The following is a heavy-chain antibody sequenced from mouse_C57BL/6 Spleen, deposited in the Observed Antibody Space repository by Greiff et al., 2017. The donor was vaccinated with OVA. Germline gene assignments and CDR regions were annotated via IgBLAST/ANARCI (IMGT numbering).Heavy chain of an antibody. J-gene: IGHJ3*01. CDR2: ISYDGSN. CDR3: ARGWNYYGSSYVAWFAY. CDR1: GYSITSGYY. D-gene: IGHD1-1*01. V-gene: IGHV3-6*01. Sequence: ESGPGLVKPSQSLSLTCSVTGYSITSGYYWNWIRQFPGNKLEWMGYISYDGSNNYNPSLKNRISITRDTSKNQFFLKLNSVTTEDTATYYCARGWNYYGSSYVAWFAYWGQGTLVTVSA.